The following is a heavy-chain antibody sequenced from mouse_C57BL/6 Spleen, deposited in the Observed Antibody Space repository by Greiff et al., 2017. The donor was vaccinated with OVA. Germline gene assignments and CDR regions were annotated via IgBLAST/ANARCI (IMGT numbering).Heavy chain of an antibody. D-gene: IGHD2-2*01. CDR1: GYSFTDYN. CDR2: INPNYGTT. Sequence: EVQVVESGPELVKPGASVKISCKASGYSFTDYNMNWVKQSNGKSLEWIGVINPNYGTTSYNQKFKGKATLTVDQSSSTAYMQLNSLTSEDSAVYYCARGEAYGYDGRFDYWGQGTTLTVSS. J-gene: IGHJ2*01. V-gene: IGHV1-39*01. CDR3: ARGEAYGYDGRFDY.